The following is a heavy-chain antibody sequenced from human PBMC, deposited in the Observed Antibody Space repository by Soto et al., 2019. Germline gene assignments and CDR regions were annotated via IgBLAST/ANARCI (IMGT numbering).Heavy chain of an antibody. CDR1: GFTFSSHT. D-gene: IGHD3-10*01. CDR2: ITSTSSTK. J-gene: IGHJ6*02. CDR3: ARRITMVRGPYYYYAMDV. V-gene: IGHV3-48*02. Sequence: EVQLVESGGGLVQPGGSLRLSCAASGFTFSSHTMNWVRQAPGKGLEWVSYITSTSSTKSYAASVKGRFTISRDNANNSLYLQMNSLRDEDTAVYYCARRITMVRGPYYYYAMDVWGQGTTVTVSS.